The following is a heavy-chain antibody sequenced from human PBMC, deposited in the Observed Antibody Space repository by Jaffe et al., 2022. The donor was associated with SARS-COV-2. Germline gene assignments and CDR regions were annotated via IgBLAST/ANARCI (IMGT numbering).Heavy chain of an antibody. CDR1: GGTFSSYA. CDR3: ARDRVYCSGGSCYSLGWFDP. Sequence: QVQLVQSGAEVKKPGSSVKVSCKASGGTFSSYAISWVRQAPGQGLEWMGGIIPIFGTANYAQKFQGRVTITADESTSTAYMELSSLRSEDTAVYYCARDRVYCSGGSCYSLGWFDPWGQGTLVTVSS. CDR2: IIPIFGTA. D-gene: IGHD2-15*01. J-gene: IGHJ5*02. V-gene: IGHV1-69*01.